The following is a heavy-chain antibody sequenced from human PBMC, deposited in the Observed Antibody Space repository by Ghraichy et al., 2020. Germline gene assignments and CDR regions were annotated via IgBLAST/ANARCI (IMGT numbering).Heavy chain of an antibody. V-gene: IGHV4-34*01. J-gene: IGHJ5*02. CDR1: GGSFSGYY. D-gene: IGHD2-2*01. Sequence: GSLRLSCAVYGGSFSGYYWSWIRQPPGKGLEWIGEINHSGSTNYNPSLKSRVTISVDTSKNQFSLKLSSVTAADTAVYYCARGRGVVPAAMRRGRNWFDPWGQGTLVTVSS. CDR3: ARGRGVVPAAMRRGRNWFDP. CDR2: INHSGST.